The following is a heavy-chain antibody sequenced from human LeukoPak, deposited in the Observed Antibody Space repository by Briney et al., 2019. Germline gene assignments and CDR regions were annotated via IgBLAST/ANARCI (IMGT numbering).Heavy chain of an antibody. CDR1: GFTFSSYS. CDR2: ISSSSSYI. Sequence: PGGSLRLSCAASGFTFSSYSMNWVRQAPGKGLEWVSSISSSSSYIYYADSVKGRFIISRDNAKNSLYLQMNSLRAEDTAVYYCARDILRFGDGDDAFDIWGQGTMVTVSS. V-gene: IGHV3-21*01. CDR3: ARDILRFGDGDDAFDI. J-gene: IGHJ3*02. D-gene: IGHD3-10*01.